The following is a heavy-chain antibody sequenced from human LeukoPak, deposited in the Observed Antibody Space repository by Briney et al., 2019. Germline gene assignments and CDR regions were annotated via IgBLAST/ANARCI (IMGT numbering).Heavy chain of an antibody. CDR3: AKDRGSGYHYFDY. D-gene: IGHD3-22*01. CDR1: GFTFSSYA. J-gene: IGHJ4*02. V-gene: IGHV3-23*01. CDR2: ISTGGESA. Sequence: QAGGSLRLSCPVSGFTFSSYAMSWVRQAPGRGLEWVSVISTGGESAYYADSVKGRFTISRDNSKNTLYLQMNSLRAEDTAVYYCAKDRGSGYHYFDYWGQGTLVTVSS.